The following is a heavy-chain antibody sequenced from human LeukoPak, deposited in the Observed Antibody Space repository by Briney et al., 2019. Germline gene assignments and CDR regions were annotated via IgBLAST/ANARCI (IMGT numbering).Heavy chain of an antibody. V-gene: IGHV1-8*03. CDR2: MNPNSGNT. Sequence: ASVKVSCKASGYTFITSDINWVRQATGQGLEWMGWMNPNSGNTGYAQKFQGRVTFTRNTSITTAYMVLGSLRSEDTAVYYCARGERRGLGYWGQGTLVTVSS. CDR3: ARGERRGLGY. CDR1: GYTFITSD. J-gene: IGHJ4*02. D-gene: IGHD1-1*01.